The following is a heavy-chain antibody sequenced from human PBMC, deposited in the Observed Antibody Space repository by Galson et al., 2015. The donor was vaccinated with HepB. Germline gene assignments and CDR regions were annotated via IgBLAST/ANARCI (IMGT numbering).Heavy chain of an antibody. D-gene: IGHD6-13*01. CDR3: ARRSELVAAAGIYYYYYGMDV. CDR2: ISSSSSYT. V-gene: IGHV3-11*06. J-gene: IGHJ6*02. CDR1: GFTFSDYY. Sequence: SLRLSCAASGFTFSDYYMSWIRQAPGKGLEWVSYISSSSSYTNYADSVKGRFTISRDNAKNSLYLQMNSLRAEDTAVYYCARRSELVAAAGIYYYYYGMDVWGQGTTVTVSS.